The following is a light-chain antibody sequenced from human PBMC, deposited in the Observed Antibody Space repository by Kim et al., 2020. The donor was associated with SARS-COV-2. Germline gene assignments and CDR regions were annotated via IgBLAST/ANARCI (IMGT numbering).Light chain of an antibody. Sequence: SASVGDRVTLTCRASQNVNSWLAWYQQRPGNAPKLLIYRTSILEIGVPSRFIGSGSGTEYTLTIDGLQPDDFATYYCQHYNHFPWTFGQGTKLEI. V-gene: IGKV1-5*03. CDR3: QHYNHFPWT. CDR2: RTS. J-gene: IGKJ2*02. CDR1: QNVNSW.